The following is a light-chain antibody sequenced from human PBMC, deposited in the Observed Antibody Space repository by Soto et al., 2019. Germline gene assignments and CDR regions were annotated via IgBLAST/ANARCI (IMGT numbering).Light chain of an antibody. CDR3: QQYHIYPLT. CDR1: QSISSW. J-gene: IGKJ4*01. V-gene: IGKV1-5*03. Sequence: DIQMTQSPSTLSASVGDRVTITCRASQSISSWLAWYQQKPGKAPKLLIYKASDLQTGVPSRFSGSGSGTEFTLTISSLQPDDFATYCCQQYHIYPLTFGGGTLVEIK. CDR2: KAS.